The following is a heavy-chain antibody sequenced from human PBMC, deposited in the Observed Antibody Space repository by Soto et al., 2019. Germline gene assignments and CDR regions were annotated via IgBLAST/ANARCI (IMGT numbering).Heavy chain of an antibody. CDR2: IYYTGSA. CDR3: ASGGSSNWFDP. J-gene: IGHJ5*02. CDR1: SGSISSADYY. Sequence: SETLSLTCTVSSGSISSADYYWSWISQPPGKGLEWIGYIYYTGSAYYNPSLKSRVTMSVDTSKNQFSLKVTSVTAADTAVYYCASGGSSNWFDPWGQGTLVTVSS. D-gene: IGHD1-26*01. V-gene: IGHV4-30-4*01.